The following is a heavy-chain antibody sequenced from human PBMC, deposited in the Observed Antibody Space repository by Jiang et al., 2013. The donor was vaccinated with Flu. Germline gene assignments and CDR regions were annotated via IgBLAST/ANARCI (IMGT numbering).Heavy chain of an antibody. CDR1: GFSLSTSGMC. CDR3: ARITDYYDGSGADY. Sequence: KPTQTLTLTCTFSGFSLSTSGMCVSWFRQPPGKALEWLARIDWDDDKYYGTSLKTRLAISKDTSKNQVVLTMTNMDPVDTATYYCARITDYYDGSGADYWGQGTLVTVSS. J-gene: IGHJ4*02. D-gene: IGHD3-22*01. V-gene: IGHV2-70*11. CDR2: IDWDDDK.